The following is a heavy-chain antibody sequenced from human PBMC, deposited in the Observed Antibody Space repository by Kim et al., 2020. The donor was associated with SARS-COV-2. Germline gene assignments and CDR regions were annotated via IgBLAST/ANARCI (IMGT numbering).Heavy chain of an antibody. J-gene: IGHJ4*02. V-gene: IGHV3-48*03. CDR1: GFTFSSYE. CDR3: ARDRDSYGHTYLDY. CDR2: ISSSGSTI. D-gene: IGHD5-18*01. Sequence: GGSLRLSCAASGFTFSSYEMNWVRQAPGKGLEWVSYISSSGSTIYYADSVKGRFTISRDNAKNSLYLQMNSLRAEDTAVYYCARDRDSYGHTYLDYWGQGTLVTVSS.